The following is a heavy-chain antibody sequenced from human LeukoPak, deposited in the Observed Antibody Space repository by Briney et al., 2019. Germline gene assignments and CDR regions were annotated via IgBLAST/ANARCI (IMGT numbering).Heavy chain of an antibody. D-gene: IGHD6-19*01. V-gene: IGHV3-48*02. Sequence: GGSLRLSCAASDFTFTNCAMNWVRQAPGKGLEWVSYISSSSSTIYYADSVKGRFTISRDNAKNSLYLQMNSLRDEDTAVYYCAKSIAVAGTMDFDYWGQGTLVTVSS. CDR2: ISSSSSTI. J-gene: IGHJ4*02. CDR1: DFTFTNCA. CDR3: AKSIAVAGTMDFDY.